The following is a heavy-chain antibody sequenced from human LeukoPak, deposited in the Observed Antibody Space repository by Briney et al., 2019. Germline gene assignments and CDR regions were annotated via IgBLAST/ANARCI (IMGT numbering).Heavy chain of an antibody. V-gene: IGHV4-4*07. CDR2: IFTSGIT. D-gene: IGHD3-10*01. CDR3: ARETSGTYYNPLGYMDV. J-gene: IGHJ6*03. Sequence: SETLSLTCTVSGGSISLYYWNWIRQPAGKGLEWIGRIFTSGITNYNPSLKSRVTMSVDTSKNQFSLNLSSVIAADTAIYYCARETSGTYYNPLGYMDVWGKGTMVTVSS. CDR1: GGSISLYY.